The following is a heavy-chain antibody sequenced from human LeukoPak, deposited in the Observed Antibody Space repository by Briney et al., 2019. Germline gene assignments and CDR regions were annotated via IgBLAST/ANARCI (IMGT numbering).Heavy chain of an antibody. CDR1: GYTFTSYY. Sequence: ASVKVSCKASGYTFTSYYMHWVRQAPGQGLEWMGWINPNSGGTNYAQKFQGRVTMTRDTSISTAYMELSRLRSDDTAVYYCARDLGDCSSTSCYGGDVWGKGTTVTISS. V-gene: IGHV1-2*02. J-gene: IGHJ6*04. CDR2: INPNSGGT. D-gene: IGHD2-2*01. CDR3: ARDLGDCSSTSCYGGDV.